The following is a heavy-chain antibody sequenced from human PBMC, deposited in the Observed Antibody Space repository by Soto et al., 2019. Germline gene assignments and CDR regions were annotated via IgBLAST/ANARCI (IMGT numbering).Heavy chain of an antibody. CDR3: ARGYYYDSSGYYYVVFDY. CDR2: INSDGSSI. V-gene: IGHV3-74*01. J-gene: IGHJ4*02. D-gene: IGHD3-22*01. CDR1: GFTFSSYW. Sequence: EVQLVESGGGLVQPGGSLRLSCAASGFTFSSYWMHWVRQAPGKGLVWVSRINSDGSSISYADSVKGRFTISRDNAKNTLYLQMNSLRAEDTAVYYCARGYYYDSSGYYYVVFDYWGQGTLVTVSS.